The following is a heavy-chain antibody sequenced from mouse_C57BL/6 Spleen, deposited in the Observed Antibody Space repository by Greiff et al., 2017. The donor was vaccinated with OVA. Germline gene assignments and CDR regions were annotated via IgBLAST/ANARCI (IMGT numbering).Heavy chain of an antibody. CDR1: GYTFTSYG. V-gene: IGHV1-81*01. D-gene: IGHD2-4*01. J-gene: IGHJ3*01. CDR2: IYPRSGNT. Sequence: QVQLQQSGAELARPGASVKLSCKASGYTFTSYGISWVKQRTGQGLEWIGEIYPRSGNTYYNEKFKGQATLTADKSSSTAYMELRSLTSEDSAVDFCASYDYEGTWFAYWGQGTLVTVSA. CDR3: ASYDYEGTWFAY.